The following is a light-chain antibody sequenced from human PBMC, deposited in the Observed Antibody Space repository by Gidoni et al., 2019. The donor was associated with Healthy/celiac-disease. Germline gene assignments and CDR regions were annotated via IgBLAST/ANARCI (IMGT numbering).Light chain of an antibody. Sequence: EIVMTQSPATLSVSPGERATLSCRASQSVSSNLAWYQQKPGQAPRLLIYGASTRATGIPARFSGSGYGTEFTLTISSLQSEDFAVYYCQQYNNWLWTFGQGTKVEIK. CDR2: GAS. CDR1: QSVSSN. CDR3: QQYNNWLWT. J-gene: IGKJ1*01. V-gene: IGKV3-15*01.